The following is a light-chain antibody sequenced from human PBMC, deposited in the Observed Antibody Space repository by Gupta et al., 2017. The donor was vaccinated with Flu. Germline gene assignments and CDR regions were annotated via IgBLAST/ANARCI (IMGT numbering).Light chain of an antibody. CDR1: QSVSSY. Sequence: SPVTLSLSPGERATLSCRASQSVSSYLDWYQQKPGQAPRLLIYDASNRATGIPDRFSGSGSGTDFTLTSSSREPEDFAVYYWQQRSTWQAFGQGTRLEIK. CDR3: QQRSTWQA. J-gene: IGKJ5*01. CDR2: DAS. V-gene: IGKV3-11*01.